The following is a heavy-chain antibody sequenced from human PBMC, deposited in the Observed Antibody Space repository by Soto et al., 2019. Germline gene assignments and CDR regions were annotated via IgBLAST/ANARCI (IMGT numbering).Heavy chain of an antibody. CDR3: ARAYGGVQYYFGH. V-gene: IGHV3-21*01. Sequence: GGSLRLSCADSSFTFSDYSMNWVRQAPGKGLEWVASISGSGSYIYYADSAKGRFTISRDNAKRSLYLQMNSLRAEDTAVYYCARAYGGVQYYFGHWGQGTLVTVSS. J-gene: IGHJ4*02. D-gene: IGHD1-1*01. CDR1: SFTFSDYS. CDR2: ISGSGSYI.